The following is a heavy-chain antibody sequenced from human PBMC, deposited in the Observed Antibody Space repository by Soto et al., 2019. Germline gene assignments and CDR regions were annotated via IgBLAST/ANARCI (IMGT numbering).Heavy chain of an antibody. V-gene: IGHV1-18*04. CDR1: GYTFTSYG. J-gene: IGHJ6*02. CDR3: ARGGSGYCSGGSCIPVPSYYYYYGMDV. D-gene: IGHD2-15*01. Sequence: QVKLVQSGAEVKKPGASVKVSCKASGYTFTSYGISWVRQAPGQGLEWMGCISAYNGNTNYAQKLQGRVTMTTDTSTSTAYMELRSLRSDDTAVYYCARGGSGYCSGGSCIPVPSYYYYYGMDVWGQGTTVTVSS. CDR2: ISAYNGNT.